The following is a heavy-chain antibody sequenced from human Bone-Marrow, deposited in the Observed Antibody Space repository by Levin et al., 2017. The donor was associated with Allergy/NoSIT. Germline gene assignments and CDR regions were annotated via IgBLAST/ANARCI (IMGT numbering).Heavy chain of an antibody. CDR2: IASDGSVK. CDR1: GFTFSSYA. Sequence: GGSLRLSCAASGFTFSSYAMNWVRQAPGKGLEWVAVIASDGSVKYYADSVKGRFTISRDNSENTLILQMNSLGGEDTAVYYCARDGDIAVAGKRVDYWGQGTLVTVSS. D-gene: IGHD6-19*01. V-gene: IGHV3-30-3*01. CDR3: ARDGDIAVAGKRVDY. J-gene: IGHJ4*02.